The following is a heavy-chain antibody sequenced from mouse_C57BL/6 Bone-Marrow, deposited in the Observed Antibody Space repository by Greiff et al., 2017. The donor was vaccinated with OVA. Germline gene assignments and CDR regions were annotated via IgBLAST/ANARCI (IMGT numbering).Heavy chain of an antibody. Sequence: VQLQQSGPGLVQPSQSLSITCTVSGFSLTSYGVHWVRQSPGKGLEWLGVIWSGGSTDYNAAFISRLSISKDNSKSQVFFKMNSLQADDTAIYDCARNRYDYPIWFAYWGQGTLVTVSA. CDR3: ARNRYDYPIWFAY. CDR1: GFSLTSYG. V-gene: IGHV2-2*01. D-gene: IGHD2-4*01. CDR2: IWSGGST. J-gene: IGHJ3*01.